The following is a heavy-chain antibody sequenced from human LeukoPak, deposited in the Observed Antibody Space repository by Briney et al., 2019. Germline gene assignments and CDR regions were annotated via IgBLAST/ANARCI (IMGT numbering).Heavy chain of an antibody. J-gene: IGHJ4*02. CDR3: ARAPYCGSYSDY. Sequence: GGSLRLSCAASGFTFSSYAIYWVRQAPGKGLEYVSVISGNGGSTFYAHSVEGRFTISRDISKNTVHLQMGSLRAEDMAVYYCARAPYCGSYSDYWGQGTLVTVSS. CDR2: ISGNGGST. CDR1: GFTFSSYA. V-gene: IGHV3-64*01. D-gene: IGHD1-26*01.